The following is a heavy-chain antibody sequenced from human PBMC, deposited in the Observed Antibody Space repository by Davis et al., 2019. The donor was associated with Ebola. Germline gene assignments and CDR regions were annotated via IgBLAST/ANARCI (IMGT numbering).Heavy chain of an antibody. V-gene: IGHV4-59*08. D-gene: IGHD3-22*01. CDR3: ARHPSDSSGYYPYYFDY. J-gene: IGHJ4*02. CDR1: GGSISSYY. CDR2: IYYSGST. Sequence: PSETLSLTCTVSGGSISSYYWSWIRQPPGKGLEWIGYIYYSGSTNYNPSLKSRVIISVDTSKNQFSLKLSSVTAADTAVYYCARHPSDSSGYYPYYFDYWGQGTLVTVSS.